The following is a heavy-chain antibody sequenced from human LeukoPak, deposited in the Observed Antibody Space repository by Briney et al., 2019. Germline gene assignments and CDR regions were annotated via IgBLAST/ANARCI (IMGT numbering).Heavy chain of an antibody. J-gene: IGHJ4*02. Sequence: PSETLSLTCTVSGGSISSYYWSWLRQPPGKGLECIGYIYYSGSTNYNPSLKSRVTISADMSKNQFSLKLSSVTAADTAVYYCARSPPYCGGGSCYDYWGQGTLVTVSS. CDR1: GGSISSYY. CDR3: ARSPPYCGGGSCYDY. V-gene: IGHV4-59*01. CDR2: IYYSGST. D-gene: IGHD2-15*01.